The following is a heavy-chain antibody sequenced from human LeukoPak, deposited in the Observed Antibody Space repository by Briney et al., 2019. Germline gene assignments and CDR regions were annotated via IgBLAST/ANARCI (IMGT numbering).Heavy chain of an antibody. J-gene: IGHJ4*02. CDR2: ISYDGSNK. CDR1: GFTFSSYG. D-gene: IGHD3-9*01. CDR3: AKPFIHVLRYFDWLEGGPDYFDY. Sequence: GGSLRLSCAASGFTFSSYGMHWVRQAPGKGLEWVAVISYDGSNKYYADSVKGRFTISRDNSKNTLYLQMNSLRAEDTAVYYCAKPFIHVLRYFDWLEGGPDYFDYWGQGTLVTVSS. V-gene: IGHV3-30*18.